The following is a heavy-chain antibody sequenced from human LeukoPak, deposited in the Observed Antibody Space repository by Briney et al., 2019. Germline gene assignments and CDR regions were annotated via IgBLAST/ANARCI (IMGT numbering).Heavy chain of an antibody. V-gene: IGHV6-1*01. D-gene: IGHD6-19*01. CDR2: TYYRSKWYN. CDR3: ASSDLQTRIAVAGPGWFDP. CDR1: GVSVSSNSAA. Sequence: SQTLSLTCAISGVSVSSNSAAWNWIRQSPSRGLEWLGRTYYRSKWYNDYAASVKSRITINPDTSKNQFSLQLNSVTPEDTAVYYCASSDLQTRIAVAGPGWFDPWGQGTLVTVSS. J-gene: IGHJ5*02.